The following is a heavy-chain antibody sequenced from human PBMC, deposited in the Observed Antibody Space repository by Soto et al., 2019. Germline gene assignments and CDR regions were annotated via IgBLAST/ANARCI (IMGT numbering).Heavy chain of an antibody. CDR3: ARERGSYFDAFDL. V-gene: IGHV3-7*03. CDR1: GFTFNNYW. CDR2: IRQDGSET. D-gene: IGHD1-26*01. J-gene: IGHJ3*01. Sequence: DVQLVESGGGMVQPGGSLRLSCAASGFTFNNYWMSWVRQAPGKGLEWVANIRQDGSETNYLDSVKGRFTISRDNARDVFYLEMNSLRAEDTAVFYCARERGSYFDAFDLWGRGTMVVVAS.